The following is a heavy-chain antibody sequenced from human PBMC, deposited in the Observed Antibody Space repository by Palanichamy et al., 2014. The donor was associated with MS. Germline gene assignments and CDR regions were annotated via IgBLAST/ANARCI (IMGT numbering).Heavy chain of an antibody. V-gene: IGHV1-18*01. Sequence: QVQLVQSGAEVRKPGASVKVSCEASGYTFTGYAISWVRQAPRQGLGWMGWISAYNGNTNYVQKFQGRVTMTTHTSTSTAYMELRSLTSDDTAVYYCARGVTSGDYPLRYWGQGTLVTVSS. CDR3: ARGVTSGDYPLRY. CDR1: GYTFTGYA. J-gene: IGHJ4*02. D-gene: IGHD1-26*01. CDR2: ISAYNGNT.